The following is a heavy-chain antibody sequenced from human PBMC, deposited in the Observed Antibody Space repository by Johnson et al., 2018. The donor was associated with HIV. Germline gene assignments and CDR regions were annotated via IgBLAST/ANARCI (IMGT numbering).Heavy chain of an antibody. Sequence: VQLVESGGGVERPGESLRLSCVGSGFMFDDYAMSWVRQVPGKGLEWVSGIDWTGANAGYADSVKGRFTIFRDNAKNSLHLQMNSLRAEDTAFYYCAKARVRYSSDVDALDIWGQGTMVTVSS. D-gene: IGHD6-19*01. J-gene: IGHJ3*02. CDR1: GFMFDDYA. CDR2: IDWTGANA. V-gene: IGHV3-20*04. CDR3: AKARVRYSSDVDALDI.